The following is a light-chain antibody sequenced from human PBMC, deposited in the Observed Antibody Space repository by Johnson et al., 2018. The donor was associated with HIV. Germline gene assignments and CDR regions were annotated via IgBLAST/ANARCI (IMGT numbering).Light chain of an antibody. Sequence: QSVLTQPPSVSAAPGQKVTISCSGSSSNIGNKYVSWYQQVPGTAPRLVIYDTIKRHSGIPDRFSGSKSGTSATLGITGLQTGDEADYYCGTWDSSLNAYVFGAATKVAVL. V-gene: IGLV1-51*01. J-gene: IGLJ1*01. CDR3: GTWDSSLNAYV. CDR2: DTI. CDR1: SSNIGNKY.